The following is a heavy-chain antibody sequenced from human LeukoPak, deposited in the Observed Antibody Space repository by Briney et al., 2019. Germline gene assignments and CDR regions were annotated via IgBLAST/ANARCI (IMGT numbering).Heavy chain of an antibody. V-gene: IGHV5-51*01. CDR3: ARRGYCSGGSCYWGYYFDY. J-gene: IGHJ4*02. CDR1: GYCFSSYW. Sequence: GESLKISCKGSGYCFSSYWIGRVRQIPGKGLEWMGIIYPGDSDTRYSPSFQGQVTISADKSISAAYLQWSSLKASDTATYYCARRGYCSGGSCYWGYYFDYWGQGTLVTVSS. D-gene: IGHD2-15*01. CDR2: IYPGDSDT.